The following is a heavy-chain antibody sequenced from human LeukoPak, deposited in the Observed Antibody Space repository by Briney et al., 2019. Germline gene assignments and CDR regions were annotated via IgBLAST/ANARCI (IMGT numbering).Heavy chain of an antibody. J-gene: IGHJ4*02. V-gene: IGHV4-38-2*02. CDR3: ARDPRMWAAAGTGRFDY. CDR1: GYSISSGYY. D-gene: IGHD6-13*01. Sequence: PSETLSLTCTVSGYSISSGYYWGWLRQPPGKGLEWIGSIYHSGSTYYNPSLKSRVTISVDTSKNQFSLKLSSVTAADTAVYYCARDPRMWAAAGTGRFDYWGQGALVTVSS. CDR2: IYHSGST.